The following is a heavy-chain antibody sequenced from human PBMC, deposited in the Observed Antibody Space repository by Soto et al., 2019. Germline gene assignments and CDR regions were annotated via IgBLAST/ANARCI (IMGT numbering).Heavy chain of an antibody. V-gene: IGHV3-23*01. J-gene: IGHJ5*01. Sequence: APLLQSGGGLVQLGGSLRLFCVGSKFHFNLFAMNWFRQAPGKALEWVPAISGGGSTTYYADSVKGRFTVSRDNSKKTLYLRMNNLRAADPAVYFCAKWGPGSSLYANWLDSLGQVDLVTVSS. CDR2: ISGGGSTT. CDR3: AKWGPGSSLYANWLDS. CDR1: KFHFNLFA. D-gene: IGHD6-13*01.